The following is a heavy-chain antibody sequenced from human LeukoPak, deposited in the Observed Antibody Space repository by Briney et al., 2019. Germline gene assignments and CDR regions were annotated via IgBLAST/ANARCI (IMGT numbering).Heavy chain of an antibody. J-gene: IGHJ3*02. CDR3: AKDRVRFSSGWYAFDI. V-gene: IGHV3-23*01. D-gene: IGHD6-19*01. Sequence: PGGSLRLSCAASGFTFSSYAISWVRQAPGRGLEWVSSISGGGGGTFYADSVKGRFTISRDNSKNTLYLQMNSLRAEDTAVYYCAKDRVRFSSGWYAFDIWGQGTMVTVPS. CDR1: GFTFSSYA. CDR2: ISGGGGGT.